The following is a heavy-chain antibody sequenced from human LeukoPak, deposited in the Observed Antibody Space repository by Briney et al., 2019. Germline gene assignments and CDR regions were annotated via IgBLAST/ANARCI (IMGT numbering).Heavy chain of an antibody. V-gene: IGHV1-8*01. CDR1: GYTFTSYD. J-gene: IGHJ3*02. D-gene: IGHD2-2*01. Sequence: ASVKVSCKASGYTFTSYDINWVRQATGQGLEWMGWMNPNSGNTGYAQKFQGRVTMTRNTSISTAYMELSSLRAEDTAVYYCAREGGDCSSTSCYRLDAFGIWGQGTMVTVSS. CDR3: AREGGDCSSTSCYRLDAFGI. CDR2: MNPNSGNT.